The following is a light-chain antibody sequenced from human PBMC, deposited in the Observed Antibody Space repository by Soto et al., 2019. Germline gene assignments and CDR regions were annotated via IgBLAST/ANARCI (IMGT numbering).Light chain of an antibody. CDR1: QSISSY. Sequence: DIQMTQSPSSLSASVGDRVTITCRASQSISSYLNWYQQKLGKAPKLLIYAASSLQSGVSSRFSGSGSVTDFTLTISSLQPEEFAIYYCQQSYSNPYIFGQGTKLEIK. V-gene: IGKV1-39*01. J-gene: IGKJ2*01. CDR3: QQSYSNPYI. CDR2: AAS.